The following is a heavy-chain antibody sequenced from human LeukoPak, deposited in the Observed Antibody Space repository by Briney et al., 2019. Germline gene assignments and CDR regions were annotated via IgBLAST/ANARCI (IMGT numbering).Heavy chain of an antibody. CDR3: AKPLGMLLRGDWFDP. V-gene: IGHV3-53*01. CDR1: GFTVSSNY. J-gene: IGHJ5*02. CDR2: IYSGGST. Sequence: PGGSLRLSCAASGFTVSSNYMSWVRQAPGKGLEWVPVIYSGGSTYYADSVKGRFTISRDNSKDTLYLQMNSLRAEDTAVYYCAKPLGMLLRGDWFDPWGQGTLVTVSS. D-gene: IGHD7-27*01.